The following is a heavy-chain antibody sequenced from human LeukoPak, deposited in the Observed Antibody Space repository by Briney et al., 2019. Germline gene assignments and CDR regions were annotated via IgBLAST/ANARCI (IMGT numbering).Heavy chain of an antibody. J-gene: IGHJ4*02. D-gene: IGHD2-21*02. CDR3: ARKSGLHKRYYFDY. V-gene: IGHV3-20*04. CDR2: INWNGGST. Sequence: GGSLRLSCAASGFTFDDYGMSWVRHAPGKGLEWVSGINWNGGSTGYADSVKGRFTISRDNAKNSLYLQMNSLRAEDTALYYCARKSGLHKRYYFDYWGQGTLVTVSS. CDR1: GFTFDDYG.